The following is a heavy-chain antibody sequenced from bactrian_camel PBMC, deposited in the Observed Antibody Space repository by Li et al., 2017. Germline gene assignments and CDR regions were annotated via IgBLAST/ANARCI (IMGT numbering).Heavy chain of an antibody. D-gene: IGHD2*01. CDR3: AAEPNSGGYWYNPLLYRY. J-gene: IGHJ4*01. Sequence: VQLVESGGGSVEAGGSLRLSCEIEGYTYSSTCMSWFRQAPGKEREAVARITSGDSTTYADSVKGRFTISKDNAKNTLYLQMNRLKPEDTGMYYSAAEPNSGGYWYNPLLYRYRGQGTQVTVS. CDR2: ITSGDST. CDR1: GYTYSSTC. V-gene: IGHV3S53*01.